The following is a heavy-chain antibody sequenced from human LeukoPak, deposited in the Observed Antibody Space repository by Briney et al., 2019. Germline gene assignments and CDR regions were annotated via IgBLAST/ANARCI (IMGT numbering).Heavy chain of an antibody. J-gene: IGHJ4*02. CDR3: ARDSIAVAADLDY. V-gene: IGHV3-48*01. D-gene: IGHD6-19*01. Sequence: GGSLRLSCAASEFTFSSYGMHWVRQAPGKGLEWVSYISTTGSTIYYADSVKGRFTISRDNAKNSLYLQMNSLRAEDSAVYYCARDSIAVAADLDYWGQGTLVTVSS. CDR2: ISTTGSTI. CDR1: EFTFSSYG.